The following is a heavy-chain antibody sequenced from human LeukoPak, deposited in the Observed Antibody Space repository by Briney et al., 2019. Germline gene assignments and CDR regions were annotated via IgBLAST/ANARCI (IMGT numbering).Heavy chain of an antibody. CDR1: GGSISSYY. CDR2: FYYSGST. J-gene: IGHJ4*02. CDR3: ARRASSVYYYLED. D-gene: IGHD3-22*01. Sequence: PSETLSLTCSVSGGSISSYYWSWIRQPPGKGLEWIGYFYYSGSTNYNPSLKSRVTISVDTSKNQFSLKLSSVTAADTAVYYCARRASSVYYYLEDWGEGTLVIVSS. V-gene: IGHV4-59*08.